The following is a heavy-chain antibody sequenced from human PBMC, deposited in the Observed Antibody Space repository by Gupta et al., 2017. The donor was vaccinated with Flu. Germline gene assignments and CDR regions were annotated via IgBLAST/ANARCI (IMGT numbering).Heavy chain of an antibody. CDR1: GYSITSGYC. D-gene: IGHD3-10*01. J-gene: IGHJ4*02. CDR2: ICHSGST. CDR3: ARDEGVIGVRGVFHY. V-gene: IGHV4-38-2*02. Sequence: QVQLQESGPGLVKPSETLSLTCAVSGYSITSGYCWVWIRQPPGKGLEWIATICHSGSTYYNPSLESRVTISVDTSKNQFSLKLNSATAADTAVYYCARDEGVIGVRGVFHYWGRGTLVTVSP.